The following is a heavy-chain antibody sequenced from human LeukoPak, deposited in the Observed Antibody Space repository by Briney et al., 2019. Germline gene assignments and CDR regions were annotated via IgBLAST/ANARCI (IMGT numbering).Heavy chain of an antibody. J-gene: IGHJ5*02. CDR3: TRDSGTYNWLDP. V-gene: IGHV3-73*01. Sequence: GGSLRLSCAASGFTFSGSAIHWVRQSSGKGLEWVGHIDKKDNFYATTSAASVTGRFPISRDDSKNTAYLQMNSLKTEDTALYYCTRDSGTYNWLDPWGQGTLVTVSS. D-gene: IGHD1-26*01. CDR1: GFTFSGSA. CDR2: IDKKDNFYAT.